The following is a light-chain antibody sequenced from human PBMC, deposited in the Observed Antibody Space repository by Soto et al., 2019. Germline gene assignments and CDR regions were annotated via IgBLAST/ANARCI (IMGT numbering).Light chain of an antibody. V-gene: IGKV3-20*01. CDR1: QSLSSTY. CDR3: QQYCSSPVT. J-gene: IGKJ4*01. Sequence: EIVLTQSPGTLSLSPGERATLSCRASQSLSSTYLAWYQQKPGQAPRLLIYGASSRATGIPDRFSGSGSGTDFTLTISRLEPEDFAVYYWQQYCSSPVTFGGGTRVEIK. CDR2: GAS.